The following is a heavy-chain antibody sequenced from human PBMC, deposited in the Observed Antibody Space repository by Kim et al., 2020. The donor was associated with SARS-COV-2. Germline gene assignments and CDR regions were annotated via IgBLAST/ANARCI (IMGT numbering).Heavy chain of an antibody. CDR3: AKDLSGSMDV. J-gene: IGHJ6*03. CDR1: GFTFDDYA. CDR2: ISWNSGSI. Sequence: GGSLRLSCAASGFTFDDYAMHWVRQAPGKGLEWVSGISWNSGSIDYADSVKGRFTISRDNAKNSLYLQMNSLRAEDTALYYCAKDLSGSMDVWGKGTTVTVSS. V-gene: IGHV3-9*01. D-gene: IGHD3-10*01.